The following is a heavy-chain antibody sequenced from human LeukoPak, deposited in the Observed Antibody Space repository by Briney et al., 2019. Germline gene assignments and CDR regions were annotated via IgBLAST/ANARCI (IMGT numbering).Heavy chain of an antibody. CDR2: MYYSGST. CDR1: GGSINNDSFY. J-gene: IGHJ6*02. Sequence: SETLSLTCTVSGGSINNDSFYWGWIRQPPGKGLEWIGNMYYSGSTYYNPSLKSRLTISVDTSKNQFSLKLSSVTAADTAVYYCAGTGVATSRYYYYAMDVWGQGTTVTVSS. CDR3: AGTGVATSRYYYYAMDV. D-gene: IGHD5-12*01. V-gene: IGHV4-39*01.